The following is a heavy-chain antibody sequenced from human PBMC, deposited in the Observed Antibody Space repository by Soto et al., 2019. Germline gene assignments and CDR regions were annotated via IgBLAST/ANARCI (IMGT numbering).Heavy chain of an antibody. CDR1: GFTFSNAW. CDR2: IKSKTDGGTT. V-gene: IGHV3-15*01. D-gene: IGHD3-10*01. Sequence: GGSLRLSCAASGFTFSNAWMSWVRQAPGKGLEWVGRIKSKTDGGTTDYAAPVKGRFTISRDDSKNTLYLQMNSLKTEDTAVYYCTTARILWFGELLSYYFDYWGQGTLVTVSS. J-gene: IGHJ4*02. CDR3: TTARILWFGELLSYYFDY.